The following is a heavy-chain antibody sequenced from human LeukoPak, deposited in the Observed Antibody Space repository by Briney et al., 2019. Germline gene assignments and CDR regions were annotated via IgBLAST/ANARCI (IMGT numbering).Heavy chain of an antibody. J-gene: IGHJ4*02. D-gene: IGHD6-19*01. Sequence: GGSLRLSCAASGFTFSSYGMHWVRQAPGKGLEWVAVISHDGSNKYYADSVKGRFTISRDNSKNTLYLQMNSLRAEDTAVYYCATQWPDYWGQGTLVTVSS. CDR2: ISHDGSNK. V-gene: IGHV3-30*03. CDR3: ATQWPDY. CDR1: GFTFSSYG.